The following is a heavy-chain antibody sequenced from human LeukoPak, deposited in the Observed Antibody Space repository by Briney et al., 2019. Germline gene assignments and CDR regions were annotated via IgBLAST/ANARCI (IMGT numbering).Heavy chain of an antibody. J-gene: IGHJ2*01. CDR1: GGSISSYY. D-gene: IGHD6-19*01. CDR3: ARHRDVSSDLFDL. Sequence: SETLSLTCTVSGGSISSYYWSWLRQPPGKGLEWIGYIYYSGSTNYNPSLKSRVTISVDTSKNQFSLKLTSVTAADTAVYYCARHRDVSSDLFDLWGRGTLVTVSS. V-gene: IGHV4-59*08. CDR2: IYYSGST.